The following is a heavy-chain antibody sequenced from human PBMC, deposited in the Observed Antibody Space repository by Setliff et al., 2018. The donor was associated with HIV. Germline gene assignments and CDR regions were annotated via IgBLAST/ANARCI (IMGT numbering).Heavy chain of an antibody. D-gene: IGHD3-16*02. CDR3: ARGGAVELWFRYFDG. V-gene: IGHV1-69*10. CDR2: FIPILGKA. Sequence: SVKVSCKASGISFSSYPISWVRQAPGQGLEWMGVFIPILGKAHYAQKFQGRVTITADESTSTAYMGLSSLKSEDTAVYYCARGGAVELWFRYFDGWGQGTLVTVSS. J-gene: IGHJ4*02. CDR1: GISFSSYP.